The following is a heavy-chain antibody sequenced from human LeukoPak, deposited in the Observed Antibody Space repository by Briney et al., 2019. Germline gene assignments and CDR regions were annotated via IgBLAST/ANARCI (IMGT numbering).Heavy chain of an antibody. J-gene: IGHJ6*03. Sequence: ASVKVSCKASSYTFTNYAFTWVRQAPGQGLEWMGWISAYNGNTNYAQKLQGRVTMTTDTSTSTAYMELRSLRSDDTAVYYCVRDRGARVSYSIDVWGKGPTVTISS. V-gene: IGHV1-18*01. CDR3: VRDRGARVSYSIDV. CDR1: SYTFTNYA. CDR2: ISAYNGNT. D-gene: IGHD1-26*01.